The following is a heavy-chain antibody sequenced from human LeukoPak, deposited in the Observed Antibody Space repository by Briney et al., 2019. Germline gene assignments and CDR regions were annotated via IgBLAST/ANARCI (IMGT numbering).Heavy chain of an antibody. CDR2: IKEDGSKT. CDR3: VRDGSGSVEFDY. Sequence: GGSLRLSCAASGFTFSGYWMNWVRQAPGKGLEWVANIKEDGSKTYYAYSRKGRLTISRDNAENSLYLQMYSMTVEDTAVYYCVRDGSGSVEFDYWGQGTLVTVSS. CDR1: GFTFSGYW. D-gene: IGHD3-10*01. J-gene: IGHJ4*02. V-gene: IGHV3-7*01.